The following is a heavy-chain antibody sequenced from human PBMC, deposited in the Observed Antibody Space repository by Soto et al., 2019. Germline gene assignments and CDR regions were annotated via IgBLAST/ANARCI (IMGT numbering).Heavy chain of an antibody. J-gene: IGHJ6*03. D-gene: IGHD2-15*01. CDR2: ISSSSSTI. CDR3: ATVGGWYSYYMDV. V-gene: IGHV3-48*01. CDR1: GFTFSSYS. Sequence: PGGSLRLSCAASGFTFSSYSMNWVRQAPGKGLEWVSYISSSSSTIYYADSVKGRFTISRDNAKNSLYLQMNSLRAEDTAVYYCATVGGWYSYYMDVWGKGTTVTVSS.